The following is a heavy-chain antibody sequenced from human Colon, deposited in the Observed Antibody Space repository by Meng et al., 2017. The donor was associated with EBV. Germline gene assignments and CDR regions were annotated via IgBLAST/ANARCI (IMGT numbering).Heavy chain of an antibody. J-gene: IGHJ4*02. V-gene: IGHV4-34*01. CDR2: VSHPGSA. Sequence: QVMLRQLGEGLLRASEPPSLTCTVNGWSFSGYVGSWVRQPPGKGMEWIGEVSHPGSANYNPSLKSRVTISVDASENQISLQLNSVTPEDTAVYFCARGVGTGNTQWLPTHFDSWGQGTLVTSPQ. CDR1: GWSFSGYV. CDR3: ARGVGTGNTQWLPTHFDS. D-gene: IGHD6-19*01.